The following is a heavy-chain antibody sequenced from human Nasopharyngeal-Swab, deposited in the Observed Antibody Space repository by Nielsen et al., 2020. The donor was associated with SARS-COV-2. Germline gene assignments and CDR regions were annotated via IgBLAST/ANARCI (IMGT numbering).Heavy chain of an antibody. J-gene: IGHJ3*02. CDR1: GFTFSSYW. D-gene: IGHD3-9*01. CDR3: ARSRGARLRYFDWLGRDAFDI. CDR2: IKQDGSEK. Sequence: GESLKISCAASGFTFSSYWMSWVRQAPGKGLEWVANIKQDGSEKYYVDSVKGRFTISRDNAKNSLYLQMNSPRAEDTAVYYCARSRGARLRYFDWLGRDAFDIWGQGTMVTVSS. V-gene: IGHV3-7*03.